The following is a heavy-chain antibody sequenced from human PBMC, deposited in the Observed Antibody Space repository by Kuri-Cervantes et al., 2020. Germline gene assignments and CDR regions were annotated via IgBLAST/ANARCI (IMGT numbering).Heavy chain of an antibody. CDR3: ARWGLTVTTGGADY. CDR1: GYTLTELS. J-gene: IGHJ4*02. CDR2: FDPEDGET. V-gene: IGHV1-24*01. Sequence: ASVKVSCKVSGYTLTELSMHWVRQAPGKGLEWMGGFDPEDGETIYAQKFQGRVTMTEDTSTDTAYMELRSLRPDDTAVYYCARWGLTVTTGGADYWGQGTLVTVSS. D-gene: IGHD4-17*01.